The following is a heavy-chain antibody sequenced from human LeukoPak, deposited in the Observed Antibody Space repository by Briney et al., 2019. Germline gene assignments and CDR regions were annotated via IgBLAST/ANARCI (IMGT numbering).Heavy chain of an antibody. CDR3: AAAFDDNTGYYFPLGLFDP. D-gene: IGHD3-22*01. CDR1: GFSFTNSV. V-gene: IGHV1-58*01. J-gene: IGHJ5*02. Sequence: SVKVSCTTSGFSFTNSVVQWVRQARGQRLEWIGWVVVGSGNTDYAPKFQERVTITRDISTSTAFMELRGLRSEDTAVCYCAAAFDDNTGYYFPLGLFDPWGQGALVTVSS. CDR2: VVVGSGNT.